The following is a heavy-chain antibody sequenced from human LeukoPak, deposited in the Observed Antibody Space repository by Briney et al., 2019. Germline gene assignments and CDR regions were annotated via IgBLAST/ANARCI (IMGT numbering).Heavy chain of an antibody. V-gene: IGHV1-24*01. CDR2: FDPEDGET. D-gene: IGHD3-22*01. CDR3: ATEYYYDSSGYSMLDY. Sequence: ASVKVSCKASGYTFSGYYMHWVRQAPGKGLEWMGGFDPEDGETIYAQKFQGRVTMTEDTSTDTAYMELSSLRSEDTAVYYCATEYYYDSSGYSMLDYWGQGTLVTVSS. CDR1: GYTFSGYY. J-gene: IGHJ4*02.